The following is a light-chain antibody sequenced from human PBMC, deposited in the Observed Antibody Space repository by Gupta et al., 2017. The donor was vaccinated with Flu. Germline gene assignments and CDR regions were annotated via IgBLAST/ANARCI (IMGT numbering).Light chain of an antibody. Sequence: ELVLTQSPPTLSLSPGERATLSCRASQRVTNYVSWYQQNPGQAPTLLIYDSTNRATGIPGWFSGSGSGTFFTLTISILDPEDLAVYYCQQRSNWPITFGQGTRLEIK. CDR3: QQRSNWPIT. V-gene: IGKV3-11*01. J-gene: IGKJ5*01. CDR2: DST. CDR1: QRVTNY.